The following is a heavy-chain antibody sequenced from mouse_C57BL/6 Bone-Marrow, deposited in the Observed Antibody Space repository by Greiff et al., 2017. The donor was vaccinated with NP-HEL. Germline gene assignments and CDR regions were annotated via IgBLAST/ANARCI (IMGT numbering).Heavy chain of an antibody. CDR1: GYTFTDYY. Sequence: QVQLKESGAELVRPGASVKLSCKASGYTFTDYYINWVKQRPGQGLEWIARIYPGSGNTYYNEKFKGKATLTAEKSSSTAYMQLRSLTSEDSAVYFCARRGVDDYPDYWGQGTTLTVSS. J-gene: IGHJ2*01. CDR2: IYPGSGNT. V-gene: IGHV1-76*01. D-gene: IGHD2-4*01. CDR3: ARRGVDDYPDY.